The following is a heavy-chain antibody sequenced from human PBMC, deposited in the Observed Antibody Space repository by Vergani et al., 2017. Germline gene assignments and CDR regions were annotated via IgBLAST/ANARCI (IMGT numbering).Heavy chain of an antibody. D-gene: IGHD6-13*01. V-gene: IGHV3-9*01. J-gene: IGHJ2*01. CDR2: INRNSDSI. CDR1: GTSISGSS. CDR3: VKDIAASGNYWYFDL. Sequence: QLQESGPGLLKPSETLSLTCSVSGTSISGSSDYWGWIRQPPGKGLEWVSGINRNSDSIAYADSVKGRFTISRDNAKNSLYLQMNSLRAEDTALYYCVKDIAASGNYWYFDLWGRGTLVTVSS.